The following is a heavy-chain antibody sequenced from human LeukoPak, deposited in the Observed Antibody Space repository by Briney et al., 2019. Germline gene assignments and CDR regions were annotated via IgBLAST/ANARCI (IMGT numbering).Heavy chain of an antibody. CDR3: ATVPPPLVSYYYMDV. CDR2: IYTSGST. V-gene: IGHV4-4*07. Sequence: PSETLSLTCTVSGGSISSYYWSWIRQPAGKGLEWIGRIYTSGSTNYNPSLKSRVTMSVDTSKNQFSLKLSSVTAADTAVYYCATVPPPLVSYYYMDVWGKGTTVTVSS. J-gene: IGHJ6*03. CDR1: GGSISSYY. D-gene: IGHD2-8*01.